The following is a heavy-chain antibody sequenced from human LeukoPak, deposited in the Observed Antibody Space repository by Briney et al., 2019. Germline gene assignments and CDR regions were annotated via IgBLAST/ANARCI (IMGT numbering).Heavy chain of an antibody. V-gene: IGHV4-34*01. CDR1: GGSFSGYY. CDR2: INHSGST. Sequence: SETLSLTSAVYGGSFSGYYWSWIRQPPGKGLEWIGEINHSGSTNYNPSLKSRVTISVDTSKNQFSLKLSSVTAADTAVYYCARERTIFGDVRYIDYWGQGTLVTVSS. D-gene: IGHD3-3*01. CDR3: ARERTIFGDVRYIDY. J-gene: IGHJ4*02.